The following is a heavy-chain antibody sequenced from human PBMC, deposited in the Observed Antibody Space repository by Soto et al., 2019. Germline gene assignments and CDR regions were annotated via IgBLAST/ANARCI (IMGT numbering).Heavy chain of an antibody. D-gene: IGHD3-16*02. CDR3: ARYRRPPDY. CDR1: GYTFASYA. CDR2: ISAYNGNT. V-gene: IGHV1-18*01. Sequence: QVQLVQSGAEVKKPGASVKVSCKASGYTFASYAISWMRQAPGQGLEWMGWISAYNGNTNYAQKLQGRVTMNTDTSTSTADMKLMTLRSDDTSVYYCARYRRPPDYWGQGTLVTVSS. J-gene: IGHJ4*02.